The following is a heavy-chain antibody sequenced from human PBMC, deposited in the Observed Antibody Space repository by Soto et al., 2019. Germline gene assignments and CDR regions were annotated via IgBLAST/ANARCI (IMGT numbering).Heavy chain of an antibody. CDR2: IFSNDEK. Sequence: SGPTLVNPTETLTLTCTVSGFSLSTDRMGVSRIRQPPGKALEWLAQIFSNDEKSYNASLKSRLTISRDTSKSQVVLTMTNMDPVDTATYYCTRINVADHQPSFDYWGHGNLVTVSS. D-gene: IGHD2-2*01. J-gene: IGHJ4*01. CDR1: GFSLSTDRMG. CDR3: TRINVADHQPSFDY. V-gene: IGHV2-26*01.